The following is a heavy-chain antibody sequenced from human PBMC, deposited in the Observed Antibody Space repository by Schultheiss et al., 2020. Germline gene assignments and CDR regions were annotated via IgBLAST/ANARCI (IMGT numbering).Heavy chain of an antibody. Sequence: ASVKVSCKASGYTFTGYYMHWVRQATGQGLEWMGIINPSGGSTSYAQKFQGRVTMTRDTSTSTAYMELSSLRSEDTAVYYCARDRVDYGDYVSLYFQHWGQGTLVTVAS. CDR2: INPSGGST. CDR1: GYTFTGYY. D-gene: IGHD4-17*01. J-gene: IGHJ1*01. V-gene: IGHV1-46*01. CDR3: ARDRVDYGDYVSLYFQH.